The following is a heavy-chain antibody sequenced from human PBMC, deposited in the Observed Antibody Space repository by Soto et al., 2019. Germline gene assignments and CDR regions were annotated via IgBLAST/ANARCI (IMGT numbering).Heavy chain of an antibody. CDR2: ISSSSSTI. V-gene: IGHV3-48*01. D-gene: IGHD3-22*01. CDR3: ARPTYYYDSSGPPAY. J-gene: IGHJ4*02. Sequence: PSETLSLTCAVSGGSISSSSYYWGWVRQAPGKGLEWVSYISSSSSTIFYTDSVKGRFTVSRDNAKNSLYLQMNSLRAEDTAVYYGARPTYYYDSSGPPAYGGQETLVTVSS. CDR1: GGSISSSSYY.